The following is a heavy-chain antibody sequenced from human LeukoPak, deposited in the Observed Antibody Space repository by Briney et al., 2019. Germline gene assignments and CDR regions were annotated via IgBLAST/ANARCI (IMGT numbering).Heavy chain of an antibody. CDR2: ISAYNGHT. D-gene: IGHD6-19*01. V-gene: IGHV1-18*01. J-gene: IGHJ3*02. CDR1: GYTFTTYS. CDR3: ARGLAVPGKAGFDAFDI. Sequence: GASVKVSCKASGYTFTTYSVNWVRQAPGQGLEWMGWISAYNGHTKYAQKLQGRVTMTTDTSSSTAYMELRSLRSDDTAVYYCARGLAVPGKAGFDAFDIWGQGTMVTVSS.